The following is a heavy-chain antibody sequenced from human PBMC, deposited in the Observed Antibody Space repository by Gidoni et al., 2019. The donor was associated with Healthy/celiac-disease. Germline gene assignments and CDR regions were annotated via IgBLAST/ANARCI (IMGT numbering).Heavy chain of an antibody. Sequence: QVQLVESGGGVVQPGRSLRLSCAAAGFTFRSYAMHWVRQAPGKGLEWVAVISYDGSNKYYADSVKGRFTISRDNSKNTLYLQMNSLRAEDTAVYYCARDLLYYYDSSGYSGELGYWGQGTLVTVSS. V-gene: IGHV3-30-3*01. J-gene: IGHJ4*02. D-gene: IGHD3-22*01. CDR3: ARDLLYYYDSSGYSGELGY. CDR1: GFTFRSYA. CDR2: ISYDGSNK.